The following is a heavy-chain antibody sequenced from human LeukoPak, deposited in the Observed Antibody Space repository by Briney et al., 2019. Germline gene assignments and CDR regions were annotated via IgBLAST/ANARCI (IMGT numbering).Heavy chain of an antibody. Sequence: GGSLRLSCAASGFTVSSNYMSWVRQAPGKGLEWVSVIYSGGSTYYADSVKGRFTISRDNSKNTLYLQMNSLRAEDTAVYYCAKDLSSGYSGYDSPGVDYWGQGTLVTVSS. CDR3: AKDLSSGYSGYDSPGVDY. CDR1: GFTVSSNY. CDR2: IYSGGST. D-gene: IGHD5-12*01. V-gene: IGHV3-66*01. J-gene: IGHJ4*02.